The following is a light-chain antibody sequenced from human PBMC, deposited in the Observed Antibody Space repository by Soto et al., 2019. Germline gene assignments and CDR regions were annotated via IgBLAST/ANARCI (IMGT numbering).Light chain of an antibody. CDR3: QVWDSSGDHVV. V-gene: IGLV3-21*04. CDR2: YES. CDR1: NIGSKF. Sequence: SYELTQPPSVSVAPGKTARITCGGNNIGSKFVHWYQQKPGQAPVMVIYYESDRPSGIPERFSGSNSGNTATLTISSVEAGDEADYYCQVWDSSGDHVVFGGGTKLTVL. J-gene: IGLJ2*01.